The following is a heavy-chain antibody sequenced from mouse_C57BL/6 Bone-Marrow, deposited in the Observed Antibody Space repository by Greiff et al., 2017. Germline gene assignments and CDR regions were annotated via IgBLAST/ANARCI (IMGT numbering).Heavy chain of an antibody. J-gene: IGHJ2*01. CDR2: IDPENGDT. CDR1: GFNIKDDY. Sequence: EVQVVESGAELVRPGASVKLSCTASGFNIKDDYMHWVKQRPEQGLEWIGWIDPENGDTEYASKFQGKATITADTSSNTAYLQLSSLTSEDTAVYYCTPNYSLDYWGQGTTLTVSS. D-gene: IGHD1-1*01. CDR3: TPNYSLDY. V-gene: IGHV14-4*01.